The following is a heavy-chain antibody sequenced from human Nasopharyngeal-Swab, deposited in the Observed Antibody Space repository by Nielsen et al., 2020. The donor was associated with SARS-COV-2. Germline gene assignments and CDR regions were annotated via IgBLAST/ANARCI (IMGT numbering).Heavy chain of an antibody. Sequence: LSLTCAASGFTFRNYAMNWVRQAPGKGLEWVSSISDSGGSTSYSDSVRGRFTISRVNSKNTLYLQMNSLRAEDTAVYYCAEETPQSWLPDYWGQGTLVTVSS. J-gene: IGHJ4*02. CDR1: GFTFRNYA. V-gene: IGHV3-23*01. CDR2: ISDSGGST. CDR3: AEETPQSWLPDY. D-gene: IGHD5-18*01.